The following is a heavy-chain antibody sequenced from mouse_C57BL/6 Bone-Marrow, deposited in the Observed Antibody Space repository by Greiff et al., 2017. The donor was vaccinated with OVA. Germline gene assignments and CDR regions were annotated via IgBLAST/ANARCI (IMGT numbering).Heavy chain of an antibody. CDR1: CYSITSGYY. D-gene: IGHD3-2*02. CDR2: ISYDGSN. V-gene: IGHV3-6*01. J-gene: IGHJ4*01. Sequence: EVKVEESGPGLVKPSQSLSLTCSVTCYSITSGYYWNWLRQFPGNKLEWMGYISYDGSNNYNPSLQNRISITRDTSKNQFFLKLNSVTTEDTATYYCARVQESSGYCYYYAMDYWGQGTSVTVAS. CDR3: ARVQESSGYCYYYAMDY.